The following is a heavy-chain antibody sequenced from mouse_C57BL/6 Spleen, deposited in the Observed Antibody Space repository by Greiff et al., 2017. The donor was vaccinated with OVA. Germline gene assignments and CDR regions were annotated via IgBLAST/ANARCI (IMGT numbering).Heavy chain of an antibody. D-gene: IGHD3-2*02. CDR1: GYTFTSYW. CDR2: INPSNGGT. CDR3: ARDSSGYQAWFAY. J-gene: IGHJ3*01. V-gene: IGHV1-53*01. Sequence: VQLQQPGTELVKPGASVKLSCKASGYTFTSYWMHWVKQRPGQGLEWIGNINPSNGGTNYNEKFKSKATLTVDKSSSTAYMQLSSLTSEDSAVDYCARDSSGYQAWFAYWGQGTLVTVSA.